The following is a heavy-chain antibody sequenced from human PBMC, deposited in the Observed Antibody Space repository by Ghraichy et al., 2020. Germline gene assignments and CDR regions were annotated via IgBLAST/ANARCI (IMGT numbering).Heavy chain of an antibody. CDR3: ARDPYYDFWSGYSNYYYYGMDV. Sequence: GGSLRLSCAASGFTFSSYSMNWVHQAPGKGLEWVSSISSSSSYIYYADSVKGRFTISRDNAKNSLYLQMNSLRAEDTAVYYCARDPYYDFWSGYSNYYYYGMDVWGQGTTVTVSS. V-gene: IGHV3-21*01. D-gene: IGHD3-3*01. J-gene: IGHJ6*02. CDR1: GFTFSSYS. CDR2: ISSSSSYI.